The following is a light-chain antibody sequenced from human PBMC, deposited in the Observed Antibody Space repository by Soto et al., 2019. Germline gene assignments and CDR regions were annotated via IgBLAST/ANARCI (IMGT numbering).Light chain of an antibody. CDR3: TSYTTSSTRV. Sequence: QSVMTQPPSVSAAPGQRVTISCSGSSSNIGGNSVSWYQQLPGTAPKLLIYDDDKRPSGIPDRFSGSKSGNTASLIISGLQAEDEADYYCTSYTTSSTRVFGTGTKLTVL. CDR1: SSNIGGNS. CDR2: DDD. J-gene: IGLJ1*01. V-gene: IGLV1-51*01.